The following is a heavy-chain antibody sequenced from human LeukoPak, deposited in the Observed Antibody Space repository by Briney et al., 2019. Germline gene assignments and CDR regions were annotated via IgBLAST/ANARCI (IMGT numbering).Heavy chain of an antibody. V-gene: IGHV1-46*01. J-gene: IGHJ5*02. D-gene: IGHD2-8*01. CDR3: ARGESILVVMISWLNP. CDR2: INPSGGSR. CDR1: GYTFSNYY. Sequence: ASVKVSCKASGYTFSNYYMHWVRQAPGQGLEWVGIINPSGGSRSYAQKFQDRVTMTRDTSTSTVYMELSSLRSEDTAVYYCARGESILVVMISWLNPWGQGTLVTVSS.